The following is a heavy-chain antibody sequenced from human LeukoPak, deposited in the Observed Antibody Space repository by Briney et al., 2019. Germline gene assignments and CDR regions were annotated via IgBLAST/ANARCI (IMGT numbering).Heavy chain of an antibody. CDR1: GGSISSGSYY. D-gene: IGHD3-22*01. CDR3: ARAHGYYDSSGYFGPDAFDI. CDR2: IYYSGST. J-gene: IGHJ3*02. Sequence: SETLSLTCTVSGGSISSGSYYWSWIRQPPGKGLEWIGYIYYSGSTNYNPSLKSRVTISVDTSKNQFSLKLSSVTAAHTAVYYCARAHGYYDSSGYFGPDAFDIWGQGTMVTVSS. V-gene: IGHV4-61*01.